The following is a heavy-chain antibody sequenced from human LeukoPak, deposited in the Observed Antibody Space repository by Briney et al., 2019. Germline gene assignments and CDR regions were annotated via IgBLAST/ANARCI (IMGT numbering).Heavy chain of an antibody. J-gene: IGHJ4*02. D-gene: IGHD6-19*01. Sequence: SETLSLTCAVYGGSFSGYYWSWIRQPPGKGLEWIGEIYHSGSTNYNPSLKSRVTISVDTSKNQFPLKLSSVTAADTAVYYCASSGWYRGYWGQGTLVTVSS. CDR2: IYHSGST. CDR1: GGSFSGYY. CDR3: ASSGWYRGY. V-gene: IGHV4-34*01.